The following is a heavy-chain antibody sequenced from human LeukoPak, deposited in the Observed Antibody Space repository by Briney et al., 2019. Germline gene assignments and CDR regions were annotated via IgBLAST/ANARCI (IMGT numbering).Heavy chain of an antibody. J-gene: IGHJ4*02. Sequence: GRSLRLSRPASGFTFRTEAMSCVRLPRGLWLELVSAISTTGDGNYNADGVNGRFTISRDNYKNTQYLQMNSLRAEDTAIYYCANDSFDYYDSSGYCDFHYWGQGTLVTVSS. V-gene: IGHV3-23*01. CDR3: ANDSFDYYDSSGYCDFHY. D-gene: IGHD3-22*01. CDR1: GFTFRTEA. CDR2: ISTTGDGN.